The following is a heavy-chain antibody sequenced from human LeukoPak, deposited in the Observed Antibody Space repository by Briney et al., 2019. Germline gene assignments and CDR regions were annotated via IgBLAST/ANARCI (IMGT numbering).Heavy chain of an antibody. Sequence: GGSLRLSCAASGFTFSDYYMSWIRQAPGKGLEWISHISSSGTTIYYADSVKGRFTISRDNAKNSLYLQMNSLRAEDTAVYYCARDGMGWFGTYEIDYWGQGTLVTVSP. V-gene: IGHV3-11*01. J-gene: IGHJ4*02. CDR3: ARDGMGWFGTYEIDY. D-gene: IGHD3-10*01. CDR2: ISSSGTTI. CDR1: GFTFSDYY.